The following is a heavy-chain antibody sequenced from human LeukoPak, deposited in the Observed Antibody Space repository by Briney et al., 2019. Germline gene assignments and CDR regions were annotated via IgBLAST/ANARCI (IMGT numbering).Heavy chain of an antibody. CDR2: MNEDGREL. D-gene: IGHD6-13*01. V-gene: IGHV3-7*05. CDR1: AFNFRTYW. CDR3: ASPGTSWSFAY. Sequence: PGRSLRLSSSAYAFNFRTYWMSRLRQAPGKGLECVANMNEDGRELHYVDSVKGRFTISRDNAQNSLDLQMNSLRAEDTAVYYCASPGTSWSFAYWGQGSLVTVSS. J-gene: IGHJ4*02.